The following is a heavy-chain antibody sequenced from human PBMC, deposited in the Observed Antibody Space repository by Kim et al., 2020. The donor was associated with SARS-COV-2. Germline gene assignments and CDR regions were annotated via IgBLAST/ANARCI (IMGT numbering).Heavy chain of an antibody. CDR1: GFSFDDYA. Sequence: GGSLRLSCAASGFSFDDYAMHWVRQAPGKGLEWVSLISGDDYNIYYGDSVKGRFTISRDNSKNSLYLQMNSLRIEDTALYYCAKDHYYDSSGYDYWGQGTLVTVSS. CDR3: AKDHYYDSSGYDY. J-gene: IGHJ4*02. CDR2: ISGDDYNI. D-gene: IGHD3-22*01. V-gene: IGHV3-43*02.